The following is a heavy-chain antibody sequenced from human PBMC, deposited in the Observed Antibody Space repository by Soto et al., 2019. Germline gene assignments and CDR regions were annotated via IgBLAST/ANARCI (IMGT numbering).Heavy chain of an antibody. D-gene: IGHD2-15*01. CDR3: ARVPYLYCSGGSCYSNWFDP. Sequence: PSETLSLTCTVSGGSISIYYWSWIRQPPGKGLEWIGYIYYSGSTNYNPSLKSRVTISVDTSKNQFSLKLSSVTAADTAVYYCARVPYLYCSGGSCYSNWFDPWGQGTLVTVSS. J-gene: IGHJ5*02. CDR2: IYYSGST. CDR1: GGSISIYY. V-gene: IGHV4-59*01.